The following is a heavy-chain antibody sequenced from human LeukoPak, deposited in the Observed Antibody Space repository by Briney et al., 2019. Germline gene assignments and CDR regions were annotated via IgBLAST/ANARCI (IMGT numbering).Heavy chain of an antibody. V-gene: IGHV3-66*01. Sequence: PGGSLRLSCAASGFTFSSYSMNWVRQAPGKGLEWVSVIYSGGSTYYADSVKGRFTIPRDNSKNTLYLQMNSLRAEDTAVYYCARDWKAGGYYGSGSYGAFDIWGQGTMVTVSS. D-gene: IGHD3-10*01. CDR2: IYSGGST. CDR3: ARDWKAGGYYGSGSYGAFDI. CDR1: GFTFSSYS. J-gene: IGHJ3*02.